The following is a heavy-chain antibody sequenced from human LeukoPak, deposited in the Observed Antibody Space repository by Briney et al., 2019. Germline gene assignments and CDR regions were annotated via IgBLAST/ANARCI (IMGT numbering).Heavy chain of an antibody. CDR2: ISYDGSNK. CDR3: AKGEWELPVYYFDY. V-gene: IGHV3-30*18. CDR1: GFTFSSYG. Sequence: GRSLRLSCAASGFTFSSYGMHWVRQAPGKGLEWVAVISYDGSNKYYADSVKGRFTISRDNSKNTLYLQMNSLRAEDTAVYYCAKGEWELPVYYFDYWGQGTLVTVSS. D-gene: IGHD1-26*01. J-gene: IGHJ4*02.